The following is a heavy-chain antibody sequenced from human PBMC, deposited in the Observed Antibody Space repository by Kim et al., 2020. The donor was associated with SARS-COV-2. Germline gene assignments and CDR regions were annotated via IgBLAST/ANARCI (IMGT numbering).Heavy chain of an antibody. V-gene: IGHV3-30*18. CDR2: ISYDGSNK. CDR1: GFTFSSYG. J-gene: IGHJ6*02. CDR3: AKVRGVGSYGGRYYYYYGMDV. Sequence: GGSLRLSCAASGFTFSSYGMHWVRQAPGKGLEWVAVISYDGSNKYYADSVKGRFTISRDNSKNTLYLQMNSLRAEDTAVYYCAKVRGVGSYGGRYYYYYGMDVWGHGTTVTVSS. D-gene: IGHD5-18*01.